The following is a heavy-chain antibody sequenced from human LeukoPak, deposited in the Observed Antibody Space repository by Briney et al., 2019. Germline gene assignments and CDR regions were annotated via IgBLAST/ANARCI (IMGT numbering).Heavy chain of an antibody. Sequence: SQTLSLTSAISADSVSSNSAAWNWIRQSPSRGLERLGRTYYRSKWYTDYAVSVKSRITIKPDTSKNQFSLQLNTVTPEDTAVYYCARKSSSSGTWFDPWGQGTLVTVSS. D-gene: IGHD6-6*01. CDR2: TYYRSKWYT. CDR1: ADSVSSNSAA. J-gene: IGHJ5*02. CDR3: ARKSSSSGTWFDP. V-gene: IGHV6-1*01.